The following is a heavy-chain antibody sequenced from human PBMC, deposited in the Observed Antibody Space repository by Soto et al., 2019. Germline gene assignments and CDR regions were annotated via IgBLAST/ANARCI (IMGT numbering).Heavy chain of an antibody. Sequence: GGSLRLSCAASGFTFGDYGMYWVRQAPGKGLEWVAAILYDGSDEYYADSVKGRFTISRDNSMNTLSLQMNSLRDEDTAIYYCARDIPPDSWGQGAQVTVSS. CDR3: ARDIPPDS. CDR1: GFTFGDYG. D-gene: IGHD2-2*02. J-gene: IGHJ4*02. CDR2: ILYDGSDE. V-gene: IGHV3-30*03.